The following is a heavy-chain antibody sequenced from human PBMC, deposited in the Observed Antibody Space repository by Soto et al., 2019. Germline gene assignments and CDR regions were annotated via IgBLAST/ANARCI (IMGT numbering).Heavy chain of an antibody. CDR3: GRGGRIVAAASVD. Sequence: EVQLVESGGVLVQPGGSLRLSCAVSGLTFSNYWMNWVRQAPGKGLVWVSRINSDGSSTDYADSVKGRFTISRDNAKNTLYLEMNSLRAEDTAVYYCGRGGRIVAAASVDWGQGTLVTVSS. CDR1: GLTFSNYW. V-gene: IGHV3-74*01. J-gene: IGHJ4*02. D-gene: IGHD6-25*01. CDR2: INSDGSST.